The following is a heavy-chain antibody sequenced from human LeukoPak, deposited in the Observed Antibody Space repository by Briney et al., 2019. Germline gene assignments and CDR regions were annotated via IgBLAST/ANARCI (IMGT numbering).Heavy chain of an antibody. J-gene: IGHJ4*02. CDR1: GFTFSSYG. CDR3: ARLAAADRDY. CDR2: IRYDGSNK. Sequence: GGSLRLSCAASGFTFSSYGMHWVRQAPGKGLEWVAFIRYDGSNKYYADSVKGRFTISRDNSKNTLYLQMNSLRAEDTAVYYCARLAAADRDYWGQGTLVTVSS. V-gene: IGHV3-30*02. D-gene: IGHD6-13*01.